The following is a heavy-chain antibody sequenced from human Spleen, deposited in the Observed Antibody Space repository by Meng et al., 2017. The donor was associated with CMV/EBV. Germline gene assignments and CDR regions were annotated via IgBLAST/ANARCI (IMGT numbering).Heavy chain of an antibody. CDR1: EFTFSSYA. J-gene: IGHJ3*02. Sequence: GESLKISCAASEFTFSSYAMSWVRQAPGKGLEWVSVIYSGDNNTYYADSVKGRFTISRDNSKNTLYLQMNSLKAEETAVYYCAREPSHAAFDIWGQGTMVTVSS. CDR3: AREPSHAAFDI. CDR2: IYSGDNNT. V-gene: IGHV3-23*03.